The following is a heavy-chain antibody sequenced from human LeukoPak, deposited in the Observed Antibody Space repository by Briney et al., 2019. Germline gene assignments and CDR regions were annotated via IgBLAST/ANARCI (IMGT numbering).Heavy chain of an antibody. V-gene: IGHV1-18*01. CDR2: ISAYNGNT. CDR3: AGTVVTTYYYYYGMDV. D-gene: IGHD4-23*01. Sequence: ASVKVSCKASGFTFTSYGISWVRQAPGQGLEWMGWISAYNGNTNYAQKLQGRVTMTTATSTSTAYMELRSLRSDDTAVDYCAGTVVTTYYYYYGMDVWGQGTTVTVSS. CDR1: GFTFTSYG. J-gene: IGHJ6*02.